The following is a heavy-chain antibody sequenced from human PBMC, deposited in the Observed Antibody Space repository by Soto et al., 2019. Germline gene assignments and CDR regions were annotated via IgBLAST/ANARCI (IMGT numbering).Heavy chain of an antibody. CDR1: GGSINSSSYF. J-gene: IGHJ5*02. Sequence: SETLSLTCSVSGGSINSSSYFWGWVRQPPGKGLEWIGSIYYSGSTYYNPSLRSRVTISVDTAKNQFSLKLSSVTAADTAVFYCARHYSSGSRNWFDPWGHGTLVTVSS. V-gene: IGHV4-39*01. CDR2: IYYSGST. D-gene: IGHD6-19*01. CDR3: ARHYSSGSRNWFDP.